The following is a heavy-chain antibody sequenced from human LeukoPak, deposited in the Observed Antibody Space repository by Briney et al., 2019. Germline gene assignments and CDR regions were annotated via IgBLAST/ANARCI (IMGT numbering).Heavy chain of an antibody. CDR3: ARVHPTYYDFWSGYYSNWFDP. V-gene: IGHV4-34*01. D-gene: IGHD3-3*01. J-gene: IGHJ5*02. CDR2: INHSGST. Sequence: KPSETLSLACAVYGGSFSGYYWSWIRQPPGKGLEWIGEINHSGSTNYNPSLKSRVTISVDTSKNQFSLKLSSVTAADTAVYYCARVHPTYYDFWSGYYSNWFDPWGQGTLVTVSS. CDR1: GGSFSGYY.